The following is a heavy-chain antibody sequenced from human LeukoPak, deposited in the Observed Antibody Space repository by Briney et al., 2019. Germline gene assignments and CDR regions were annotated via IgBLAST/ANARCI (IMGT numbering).Heavy chain of an antibody. Sequence: SETLSLTCAVYGGSFSGYYWSWIRQPPGKGLEWIGEINHSGSTNYNPSLKSRVTISVDTSKNQFSLKLGSVTAEDTAVYYCARDGVRDGLYFDYWGQGTLVTVSS. CDR3: ARDGVRDGLYFDY. CDR2: INHSGST. CDR1: GGSFSGYY. J-gene: IGHJ4*02. D-gene: IGHD5-24*01. V-gene: IGHV4-34*01.